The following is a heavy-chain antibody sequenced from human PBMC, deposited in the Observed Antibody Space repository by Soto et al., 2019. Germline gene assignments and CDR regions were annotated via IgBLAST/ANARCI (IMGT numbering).Heavy chain of an antibody. CDR3: AGAGAATLSDY. Sequence: QVQLQESGPGLVKPSETLSLTCTVSGGSISNYYWRWIRQPPGKGLVWIGYMSYSGSTNYNPPLKXXVTTAVATPKSQFSLKLSSVTAAAPAVYHCAGAGAATLSDYWGQGTLVTVSS. J-gene: IGHJ4*02. D-gene: IGHD2-15*01. CDR1: GGSISNYY. V-gene: IGHV4-59*01. CDR2: MSYSGST.